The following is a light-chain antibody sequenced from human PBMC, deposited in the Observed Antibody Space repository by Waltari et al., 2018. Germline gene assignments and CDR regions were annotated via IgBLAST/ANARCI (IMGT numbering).Light chain of an antibody. J-gene: IGLJ2*01. Sequence: QSVLTQPPSESGSPGQSVTMSCTGTSSDIGSYNFVSWYQQHPGKAPKLVIYDVITRPSGVPDRFSGSKSGNTASLTVSGLQAEDEADYYCSSHAGSTAVFGGGTKLTVL. CDR1: SSDIGSYNF. CDR3: SSHAGSTAV. V-gene: IGLV2-8*01. CDR2: DVI.